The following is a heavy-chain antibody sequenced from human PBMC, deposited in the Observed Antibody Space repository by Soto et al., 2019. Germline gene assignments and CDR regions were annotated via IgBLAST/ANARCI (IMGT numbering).Heavy chain of an antibody. Sequence: PSETLSLTCTVSGGSISSYYWSWIRQPPGKGLEWIGYICYSGSTNYNPSLKSRVTISVDTSKNQFSLKLSSVTAADTAAYYCARDPTRSIAAPRYGMDVWGQGTTVTVSS. CDR2: ICYSGST. J-gene: IGHJ6*02. V-gene: IGHV4-59*01. D-gene: IGHD6-6*01. CDR3: ARDPTRSIAAPRYGMDV. CDR1: GGSISSYY.